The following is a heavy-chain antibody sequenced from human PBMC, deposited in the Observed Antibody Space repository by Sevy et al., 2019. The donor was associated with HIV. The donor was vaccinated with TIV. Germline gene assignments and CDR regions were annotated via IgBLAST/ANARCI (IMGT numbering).Heavy chain of an antibody. CDR2: IKSKTDGGTT. Sequence: GGSLRLSCAASGFTFSNAWMSWVRHAPGKGLEWVGRIKSKTDGGTTDYAAPVKGRFTISRDDSKNTLYLQMNSLKTEDTAIYYCTTDSKKRGLSVLLDYWGQGTLVTVSS. CDR3: TTDSKKRGLSVLLDY. D-gene: IGHD3-10*01. CDR1: GFTFSNAW. V-gene: IGHV3-15*01. J-gene: IGHJ4*02.